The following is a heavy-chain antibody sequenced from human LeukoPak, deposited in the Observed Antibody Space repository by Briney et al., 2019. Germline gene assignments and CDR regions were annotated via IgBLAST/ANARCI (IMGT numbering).Heavy chain of an antibody. V-gene: IGHV3-48*03. D-gene: IGHD3-10*01. CDR2: ISSSGSTI. Sequence: GGSLRLSCAASGFTFSSYEMNWVRQAPGKGLEWVSYISSSGSTIYYADSVKGRFTIYRDNAKNSLYLQMNSLRDEDTAVYYCARYYGVDIDYWGQGTLVTVSS. CDR1: GFTFSSYE. CDR3: ARYYGVDIDY. J-gene: IGHJ4*02.